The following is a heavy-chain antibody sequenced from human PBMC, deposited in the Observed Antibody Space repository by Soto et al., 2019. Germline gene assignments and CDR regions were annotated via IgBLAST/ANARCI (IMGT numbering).Heavy chain of an antibody. CDR1: GCTFHGYY. CDR3: VRLRDEFTFDY. D-gene: IGHD3-10*01. V-gene: IGHV1-2*02. J-gene: IGHJ4*01. Sequence: GASVKVSCKASGCTFHGYYMHWVRQAPVRVLEWMVRIHPNRGTTHYAQKFQGRVTMTSDTYSTTVYMELRRMRSDDTGFYYCVRLRDEFTFDYWGKGTLLTGSS. CDR2: IHPNRGTT.